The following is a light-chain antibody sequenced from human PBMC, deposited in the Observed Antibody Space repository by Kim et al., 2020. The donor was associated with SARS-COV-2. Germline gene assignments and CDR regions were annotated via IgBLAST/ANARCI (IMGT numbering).Light chain of an antibody. V-gene: IGKV3-11*01. CDR2: DAS. CDR3: QQRSNWPLT. CDR1: QSGSSS. J-gene: IGKJ4*01. Sequence: LSRGERATLSCRASQSGSSSIAWYQQKPGQAPRLLIYDASNRATGIPARFSGSVSGTDFTLTISSLEPEDFAVYYCQQRSNWPLTFGGGTKVDIK.